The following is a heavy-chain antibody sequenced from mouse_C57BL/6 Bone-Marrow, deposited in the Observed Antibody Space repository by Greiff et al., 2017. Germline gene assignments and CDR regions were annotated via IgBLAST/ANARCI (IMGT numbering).Heavy chain of an antibody. J-gene: IGHJ2*01. D-gene: IGHD1-1*02. V-gene: IGHV1-55*01. CDR2: IYPGSGST. CDR1: GYTFTSYW. Sequence: QVQLQQPRAELVKPGASVKMSCKASGYTFTSYWINWVKQRPGQGLEWIGDIYPGSGSTNYNEKFKSKATLTVDTSSSTAYMQRSSLTSEDSAVYYCAKHGVYYFDYWGQGTTLTVSS. CDR3: AKHGVYYFDY.